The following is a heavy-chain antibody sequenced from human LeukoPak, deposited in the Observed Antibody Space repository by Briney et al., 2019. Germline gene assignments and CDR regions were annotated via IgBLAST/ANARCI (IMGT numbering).Heavy chain of an antibody. CDR2: ISAYNGNT. V-gene: IGHV1-18*01. D-gene: IGHD3-22*01. Sequence: ASVKVSCKASGGTFSSYAISWVRQAPGQGLEWMGWISAYNGNTNYAQKLQGRVTMTTDTSTSTAYMELRSLRSDDTAVYYCARDYDGSGYPLYYYYGMDVWGQGTTVTVSS. CDR3: ARDYDGSGYPLYYYYGMDV. J-gene: IGHJ6*02. CDR1: GGTFSSYA.